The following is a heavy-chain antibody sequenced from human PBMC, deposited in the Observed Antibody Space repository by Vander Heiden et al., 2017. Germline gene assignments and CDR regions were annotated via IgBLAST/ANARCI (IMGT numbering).Heavy chain of an antibody. CDR3: ASRITMVRGFMDV. D-gene: IGHD3-10*01. J-gene: IGHJ6*02. CDR1: GASISSSSYY. CDR2: IYYSGST. V-gene: IGHV4-39*01. Sequence: QLQLHESGPGLVKPSETLSPPCTVSGASISSSSYYWGWIRQPPGKGLEWIGSIYYSGSTYYNPSLKSRVTISVDTSKNQFSLKLSSVAAADTAVYYCASRITMVRGFMDVWGQGTTVTVSS.